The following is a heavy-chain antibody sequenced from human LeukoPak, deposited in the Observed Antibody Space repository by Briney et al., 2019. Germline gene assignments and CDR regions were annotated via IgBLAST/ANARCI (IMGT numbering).Heavy chain of an antibody. CDR3: AKEGDSSGYLYYFDY. Sequence: PGGSLRLSCAASGFTFSSYAMSWVRQAPGKGLEWVSAISGSGGSTYYADSVKGRFIISRDNSKNTLYLQMNSLRAEDTAVYYCAKEGDSSGYLYYFDYWGQGTLVTVSS. J-gene: IGHJ4*02. CDR1: GFTFSSYA. V-gene: IGHV3-23*01. D-gene: IGHD3-22*01. CDR2: ISGSGGST.